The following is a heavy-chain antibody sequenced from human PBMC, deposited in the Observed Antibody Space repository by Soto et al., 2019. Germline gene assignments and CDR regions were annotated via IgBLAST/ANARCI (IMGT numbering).Heavy chain of an antibody. Sequence: GGSLRLSCAASGFTFSSYAMSWVRQAPGKGLEWVSAISGSGGSTYYADSVKGRFTISRDNSKNTLYLQMNSLRAEDTAVYYCAKGRESYCSSTSCYTSWFDPWGQGTLVTVSS. J-gene: IGHJ5*02. CDR2: ISGSGGST. D-gene: IGHD2-2*02. CDR1: GFTFSSYA. V-gene: IGHV3-23*01. CDR3: AKGRESYCSSTSCYTSWFDP.